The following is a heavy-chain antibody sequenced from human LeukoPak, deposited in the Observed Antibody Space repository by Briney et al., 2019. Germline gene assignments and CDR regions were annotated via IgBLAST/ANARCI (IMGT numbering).Heavy chain of an antibody. CDR2: ISGSGGST. D-gene: IGHD2-8*01. V-gene: IGHV3-23*01. CDR3: AKAGSHCTNGVCPKAAFDI. Sequence: PGGSLRLSCAASGFTFSSYAMSWVRQAPGKGLEWVSAISGSGGSTYYADSVKGRFTVSRDNSKNTLYLQMNSLRAEDTALYYCAKAGSHCTNGVCPKAAFDIWGQGTMVTVSS. CDR1: GFTFSSYA. J-gene: IGHJ3*02.